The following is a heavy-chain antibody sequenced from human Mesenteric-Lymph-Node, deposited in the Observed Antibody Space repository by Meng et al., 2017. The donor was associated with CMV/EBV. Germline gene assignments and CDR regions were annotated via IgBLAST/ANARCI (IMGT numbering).Heavy chain of an antibody. J-gene: IGHJ3*02. Sequence: ASVKVSCKASGYTFSDYYMHWVRQAPGQGLEWMGWINSYSGNTDYAQKFQGRVTMTRDTSISTAYMELSRLGSGDTAVYYCAKDSGYDSRSPMYAFDIWGQGTMVTVSS. CDR2: INSYSGNT. CDR3: AKDSGYDSRSPMYAFDI. CDR1: GYTFSDYY. D-gene: IGHD5-12*01. V-gene: IGHV1-2*02.